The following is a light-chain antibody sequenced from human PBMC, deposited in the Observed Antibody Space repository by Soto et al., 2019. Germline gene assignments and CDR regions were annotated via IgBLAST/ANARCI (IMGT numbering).Light chain of an antibody. V-gene: IGLV2-14*01. Sequence: QSVLTQPPSASGSLAQSVTISCTGTSSDVGGYDYVSWYQQHPGKAPKLMIYEVSNRPSGVSNRFSGSKSGNTASLTISGLQAEDEADYYCSSYTSSSTLGVFGTGNKVTVL. CDR2: EVS. CDR3: SSYTSSSTLGV. CDR1: SSDVGGYDY. J-gene: IGLJ1*01.